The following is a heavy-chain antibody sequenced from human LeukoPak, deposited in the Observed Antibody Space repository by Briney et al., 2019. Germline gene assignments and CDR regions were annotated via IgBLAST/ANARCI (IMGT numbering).Heavy chain of an antibody. Sequence: PSETLSLTCTVSGGSISSYYWSWIRQPPGKGLEWIGYIYYSGSTNYSPSLRSRVTISVDTSKNLFSLKVSSVTAADTAVYYCARTHLYIEYVYFDFWGQGTLVTVSS. J-gene: IGHJ4*02. CDR3: ARTHLYIEYVYFDF. CDR2: IYYSGST. CDR1: GGSISSYY. D-gene: IGHD3-16*01. V-gene: IGHV4-59*08.